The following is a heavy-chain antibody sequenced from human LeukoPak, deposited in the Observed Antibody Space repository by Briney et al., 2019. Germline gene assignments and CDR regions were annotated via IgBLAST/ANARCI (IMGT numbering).Heavy chain of an antibody. CDR1: GGTFSSYA. J-gene: IGHJ4*02. Sequence: SVKVSCKASGGTFSSYAISWVRQAPGQELEWMGGIIPIFGTANYAQKFQGRVTITADESTSTAYMELSSLRSEDTAVYYCAIAVDTAMPSLFDYWGQGTLVTVSS. D-gene: IGHD5-18*01. V-gene: IGHV1-69*01. CDR2: IIPIFGTA. CDR3: AIAVDTAMPSLFDY.